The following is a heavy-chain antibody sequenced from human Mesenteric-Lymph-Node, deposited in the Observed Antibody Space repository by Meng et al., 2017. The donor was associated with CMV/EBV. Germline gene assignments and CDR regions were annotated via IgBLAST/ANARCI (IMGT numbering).Heavy chain of an antibody. Sequence: FSGFSLTTSGVGVGWIRQPPAKALEWLAIIFWNDDKRYNPSLENRLTITKDTSKNQVALTMTNMDPVDTATYYCTHVGRYSNTWSRDYWGQGTLVTVSS. CDR1: GFSLTTSGVG. CDR2: IFWNDDK. V-gene: IGHV2-5*01. CDR3: THVGRYSNTWSRDY. D-gene: IGHD5-12*01. J-gene: IGHJ4*02.